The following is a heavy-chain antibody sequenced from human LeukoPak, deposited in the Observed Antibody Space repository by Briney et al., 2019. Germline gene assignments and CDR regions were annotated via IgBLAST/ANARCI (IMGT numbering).Heavy chain of an antibody. D-gene: IGHD3-10*01. CDR1: GGSFSGYY. V-gene: IGHV4-34*01. CDR2: INHSGST. CDR3: ASVATLVRGHNWFDP. Sequence: SETLSLTCAVYGGSFSGYYWSWIRQPPGKGLEWIGEINHSGSTNYNPSLKSRVTISVDTSKNQFSLKLSSVTAADTAVYYCASVATLVRGHNWFDPWGQGTLVTVSS. J-gene: IGHJ5*02.